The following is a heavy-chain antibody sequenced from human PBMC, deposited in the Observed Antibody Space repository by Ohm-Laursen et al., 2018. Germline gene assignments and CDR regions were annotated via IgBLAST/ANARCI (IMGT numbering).Heavy chain of an antibody. J-gene: IGHJ4*02. CDR1: GFSFSSYW. CDR2: IKEDGSEK. Sequence: GSLRLSCTASGFSFSSYWMNWVRQAPGKGLEWVANIKEDGSEKTYVDSVKGRFTISRDNSRDTLYLQMNSLRAEDTALYYCAKSTREYSGLFDYWGQGTLVTAAS. CDR3: AKSTREYSGLFDY. V-gene: IGHV3-7*03. D-gene: IGHD5-12*01.